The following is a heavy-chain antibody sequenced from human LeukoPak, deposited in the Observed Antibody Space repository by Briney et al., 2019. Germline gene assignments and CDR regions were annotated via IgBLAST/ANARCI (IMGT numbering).Heavy chain of an antibody. Sequence: PSGTLSLTCAVSGGSITSSNWWSWVRQPPGQGLEWIGEIYHSGTTNYNPSLKSRVTISVDKSKNQLSLNLSSMTAADTAVYYCATIVGAAAGLFDPWGQGTLVTVSS. CDR3: ATIVGAAAGLFDP. J-gene: IGHJ5*02. CDR1: GGSITSSNW. CDR2: IYHSGTT. V-gene: IGHV4-4*02. D-gene: IGHD6-13*01.